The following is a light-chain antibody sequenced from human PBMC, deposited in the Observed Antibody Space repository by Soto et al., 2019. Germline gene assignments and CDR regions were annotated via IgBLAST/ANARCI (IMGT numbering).Light chain of an antibody. CDR3: QQYGRSPNT. J-gene: IGKJ2*01. Sequence: EIVLTQSPGTLSLSPGERATHSCRASQSVSSSYLAWYQQKPGQAPRLLIYGASSRATGIPDRFSGSGSGTDFTLTISRLEPEDFAVYHCQQYGRSPNTFGQGTKLEIK. CDR2: GAS. CDR1: QSVSSSY. V-gene: IGKV3-20*01.